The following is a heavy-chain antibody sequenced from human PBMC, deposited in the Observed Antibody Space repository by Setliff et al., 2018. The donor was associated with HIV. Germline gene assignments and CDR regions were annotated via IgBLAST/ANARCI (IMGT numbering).Heavy chain of an antibody. V-gene: IGHV1-69*05. CDR3: AKDAAALPAINYYYYYIDF. J-gene: IGHJ6*03. D-gene: IGHD5-18*01. Sequence: SVKVSCKASGGTFSSYAISWVRQAPGQGLEWMGGIIPIFGTANYAQKFQGRVTITTDESTSTAYMELSSLRSEDTAVYYCAKDAAALPAINYYYYYIDFWGKGTTVTVSS. CDR1: GGTFSSYA. CDR2: IIPIFGTA.